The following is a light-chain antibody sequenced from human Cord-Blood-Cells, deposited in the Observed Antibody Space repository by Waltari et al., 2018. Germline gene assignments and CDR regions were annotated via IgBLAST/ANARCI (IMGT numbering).Light chain of an antibody. J-gene: IGKJ1*01. CDR2: WAS. CDR3: QQYYSTPWT. V-gene: IGKV4-1*01. CDR1: QRVLYSSNNKNY. Sequence: DIVMTQSPDSLAVSLGERATINCKSSQRVLYSSNNKNYLAWYQQKPGQPPKRLIYWASTRESGVPDRFSGSGSGTDFTLTISSLQAEDVAVYYCQQYYSTPWTFGQGTKVEIK.